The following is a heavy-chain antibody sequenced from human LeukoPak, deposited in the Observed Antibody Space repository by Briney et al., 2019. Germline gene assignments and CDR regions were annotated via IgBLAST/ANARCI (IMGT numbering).Heavy chain of an antibody. CDR1: GGSISSGSYY. V-gene: IGHV4-61*02. CDR3: ARVTKTRQQLVPKNYYYYYMDV. CDR2: IYTSGST. Sequence: SETLSLTCTVSGGSISSGSYYWSWIRQPAGKGLEWIGRIYTSGSTNYNPSLKSRVTISVDTSKNQFSLKLSSVTAADTAVYYCARVTKTRQQLVPKNYYYYYMDVWGKGTTVTISS. D-gene: IGHD6-13*01. J-gene: IGHJ6*03.